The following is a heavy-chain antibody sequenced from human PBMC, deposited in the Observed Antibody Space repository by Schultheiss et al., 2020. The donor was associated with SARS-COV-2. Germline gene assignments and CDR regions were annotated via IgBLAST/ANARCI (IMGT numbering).Heavy chain of an antibody. CDR3: TREGYGELLRPYYYGMDV. J-gene: IGHJ6*02. V-gene: IGHV3-49*04. Sequence: GESLKISCAASGFTFSNAWMNWVRQAPGKGLEWVGFIRSKAYGGTTEYAASVKGRFTISRDDSKSIAYLQMNSLKTEDTAVYYCTREGYGELLRPYYYGMDVWGQGTTVTVSS. CDR1: GFTFSNAW. D-gene: IGHD1-26*01. CDR2: IRSKAYGGTT.